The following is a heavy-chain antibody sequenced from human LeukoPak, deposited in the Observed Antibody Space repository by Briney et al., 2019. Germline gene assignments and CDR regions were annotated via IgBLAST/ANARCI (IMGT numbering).Heavy chain of an antibody. CDR2: ISGSGGST. D-gene: IGHD2-2*01. J-gene: IGHJ3*02. V-gene: IGHV3-23*01. CDR1: AFTFSSYA. CDR3: AKEGWFSSSTAFDI. Sequence: HAGGSLRLSCTASAFTFSSYAMNWVRQAPGKGLEWVSGISGSGGSTYYAGSVKGRFTISRDNSKNTLYLRMISLRAEDTAVYYCAKEGWFSSSTAFDIWGQGTMVTVSS.